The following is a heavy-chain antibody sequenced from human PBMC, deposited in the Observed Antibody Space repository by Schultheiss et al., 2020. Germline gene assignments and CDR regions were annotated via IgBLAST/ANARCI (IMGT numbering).Heavy chain of an antibody. D-gene: IGHD4-23*01. J-gene: IGHJ3*02. CDR3: ARHAFGYGGNSGPGAFDI. CDR1: GFTFSSYA. V-gene: IGHV3-30*01. Sequence: GGSLRLSCAASGFTFSSYAMHWVRQAPGKGLEWVAVISYDGSNKYYADSVKGRFTISRDNSKNTLYLQMNSLRAEDTAVYYCARHAFGYGGNSGPGAFDIWGQGTMVTVSS. CDR2: ISYDGSNK.